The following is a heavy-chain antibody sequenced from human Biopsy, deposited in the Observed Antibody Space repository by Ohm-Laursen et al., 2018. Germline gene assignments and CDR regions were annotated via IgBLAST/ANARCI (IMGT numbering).Heavy chain of an antibody. CDR2: IYHSGST. D-gene: IGHD2/OR15-2a*01. Sequence: GTLSLTCTVSGGSISSDYWSWIRQPPGKGLEWIGHIYHSGSTNYNPSLKSRVTISVDTSKNQFSLRLNSVTAADPAVYYCARATNSTGWPYYYFYGMDVWGQGTTVTVSS. V-gene: IGHV4-59*01. CDR1: GGSISSDY. J-gene: IGHJ6*02. CDR3: ARATNSTGWPYYYFYGMDV.